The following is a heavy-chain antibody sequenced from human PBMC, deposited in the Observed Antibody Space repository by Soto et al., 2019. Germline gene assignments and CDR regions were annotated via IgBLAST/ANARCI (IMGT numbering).Heavy chain of an antibody. Sequence: GGYLRLSCAASGFTFSSYGMHWVRQAPGKGLEWVAVISYDGSNKYYADSVKGRFTISRDNSKNTLYLQMNSLRAEDTAVYYCAKEMNVVVVAVHLDFWGQGALVTV. CDR2: ISYDGSNK. CDR1: GFTFSSYG. CDR3: AKEMNVVVVAVHLDF. D-gene: IGHD2-15*01. V-gene: IGHV3-30*18. J-gene: IGHJ4*02.